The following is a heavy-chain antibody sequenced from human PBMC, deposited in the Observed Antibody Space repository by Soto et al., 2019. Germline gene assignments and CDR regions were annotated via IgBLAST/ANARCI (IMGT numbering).Heavy chain of an antibody. Sequence: QVQLVESGGGVVQPGRSLRLSCAASGFTFSSYGMHWVRQAPGKGLEWVAVIWYDGSNKYYADSVKGRFTISRDNSKNTLYLQMNSLRAEDTAVYYCAGVYAISFAGVGMDVWGQGTTVTVSS. J-gene: IGHJ6*02. CDR3: AGVYAISFAGVGMDV. V-gene: IGHV3-33*01. CDR1: GFTFSSYG. CDR2: IWYDGSNK. D-gene: IGHD2-8*01.